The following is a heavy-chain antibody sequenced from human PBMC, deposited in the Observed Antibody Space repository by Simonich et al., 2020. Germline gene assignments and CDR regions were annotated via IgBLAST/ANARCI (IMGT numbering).Heavy chain of an antibody. D-gene: IGHD2-8*01. CDR3: ARDRCTNGVCLDV. CDR1: GFTFSSCG. V-gene: IGHV3-33*01. J-gene: IGHJ6*04. CDR2: IWYNGSKK. Sequence: QVQLVESGGGVVQPGRSLRLSCAASGFTFSSCGLHWVRQAPGKGLKWVSVIWYNGSKKYYADSVKGRFTISRDNSKNTLYLQMNSLRAEDTAVYYCARDRCTNGVCLDVWGKGTTVTVSS.